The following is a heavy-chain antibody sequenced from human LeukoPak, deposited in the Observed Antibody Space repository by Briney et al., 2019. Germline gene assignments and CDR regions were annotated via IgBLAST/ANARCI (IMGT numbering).Heavy chain of an antibody. CDR2: ISSSGSSI. CDR3: AREDGFCSGGSCYQH. CDR1: GFTFSSYE. D-gene: IGHD2-15*01. J-gene: IGHJ1*01. Sequence: GGSLRLSCAASGFTFSSYEMNWVRQAPGKGLEWVSCISSSGSSIYYADSVKGRFTISRDNAKNSLYLQMSSLRVEDMALYYCAREDGFCSGGSCYQHWGQGTLVTVSS. V-gene: IGHV3-48*03.